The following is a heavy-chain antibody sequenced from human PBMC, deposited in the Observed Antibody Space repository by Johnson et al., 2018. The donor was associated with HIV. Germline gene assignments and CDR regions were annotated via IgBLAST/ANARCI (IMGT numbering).Heavy chain of an antibody. CDR2: IGTAGDT. J-gene: IGHJ3*02. V-gene: IGHV3-13*01. CDR1: GFTFSSYD. Sequence: EVQVVESGGGLVQPGRSLRLSCAASGFTFSSYDMHWVRQATGKGLEWVSAIGTAGDTYYPGSVKGRFTISRENAKNSLYLQMTSLRAEDTAVYYCAKGYSSSWYVAFDIWGQGTMVTVSS. D-gene: IGHD6-13*01. CDR3: AKGYSSSWYVAFDI.